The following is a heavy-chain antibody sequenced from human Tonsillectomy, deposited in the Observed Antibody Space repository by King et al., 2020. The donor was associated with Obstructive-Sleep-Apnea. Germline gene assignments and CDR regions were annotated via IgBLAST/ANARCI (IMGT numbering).Heavy chain of an antibody. CDR2: IYYSGST. D-gene: IGHD3-16*01. Sequence: QLQESGPGLVKPSETLSLTCTVSGGSISRYYWSWIRQPPGKGLEWMAYIYYSGSTNYNPSLKSRVTISVDTSKNQFSLKLSSVTVADTAVYYCASWGADKSFDYWGQGTLVTVSS. V-gene: IGHV4-59*01. CDR3: ASWGADKSFDY. CDR1: GGSISRYY. J-gene: IGHJ4*02.